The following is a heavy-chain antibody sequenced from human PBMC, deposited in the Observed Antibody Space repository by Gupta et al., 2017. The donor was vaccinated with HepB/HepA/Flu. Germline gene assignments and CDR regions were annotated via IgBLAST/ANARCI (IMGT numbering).Heavy chain of an antibody. J-gene: IGHJ5*02. Sequence: QVQLVQSGAEVKKPGSSVKVSCKASGGTFSSYAISWVRQAPGQGLEWMGRIIPILGIANYAQKFQGRVTITADKSTSTAYMELSSLRSEDTAVYYCARDLYIWNYYGWFDPWGQGTLVTVSS. CDR2: IIPILGIA. V-gene: IGHV1-69*04. CDR1: GGTFSSYA. CDR3: ARDLYIWNYYGWFDP. D-gene: IGHD1-7*01.